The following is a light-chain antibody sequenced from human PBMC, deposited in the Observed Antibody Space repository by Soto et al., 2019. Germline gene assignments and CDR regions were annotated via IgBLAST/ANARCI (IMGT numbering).Light chain of an antibody. CDR2: KAS. Sequence: DIQMTQSPSTLSASVGDRVTITCRASQSISNWLAWYQHKPGKAPKVLIYKASRLESGVPSRFSGSESGTEFTLTISSLQPDDFATYFCQQYNNYPYTFGQGTKLEMK. V-gene: IGKV1-5*03. CDR3: QQYNNYPYT. CDR1: QSISNW. J-gene: IGKJ2*01.